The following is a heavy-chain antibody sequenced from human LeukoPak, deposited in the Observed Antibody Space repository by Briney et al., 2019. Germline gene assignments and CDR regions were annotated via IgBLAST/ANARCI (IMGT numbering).Heavy chain of an antibody. D-gene: IGHD2-8*02. Sequence: SQTLSLTCAISGDSVSSNSAAWNWIRQSPSRGLEWLGRTYYRSKWYNDYAVSVKSRITINPDTSKNQFSLQLNSVTPEDTAVYYCARDLWWNFPPRYYYMDVWGKGTTVTVSS. CDR1: GDSVSSNSAA. CDR3: ARDLWWNFPPRYYYMDV. CDR2: TYYRSKWYN. V-gene: IGHV6-1*01. J-gene: IGHJ6*03.